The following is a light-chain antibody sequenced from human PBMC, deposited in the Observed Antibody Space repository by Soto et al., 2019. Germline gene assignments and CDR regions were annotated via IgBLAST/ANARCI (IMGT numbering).Light chain of an antibody. J-gene: IGKJ4*01. CDR2: GAS. Sequence: ENVLTQSPGTLSLSPGERATLSCRASQSVSSRNLAWYQQKPGQAPRLLISGASSRATGISDRFSGSGSGTDFTLTISRLEPEDFAVYYCQQYGSSPLTFGGGTKVDI. V-gene: IGKV3-20*01. CDR1: QSVSSRN. CDR3: QQYGSSPLT.